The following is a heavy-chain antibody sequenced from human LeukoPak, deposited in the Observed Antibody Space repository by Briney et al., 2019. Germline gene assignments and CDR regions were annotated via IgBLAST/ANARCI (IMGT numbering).Heavy chain of an antibody. V-gene: IGHV4-38-2*02. CDR3: ARDSLHYYSYYMDV. CDR1: GYSISSGYY. Sequence: SETLSLTCTVSGYSISSGYYWGWIRQPPGKGLEWIGSIYHSGSTYYNPSLKSRVTISVDTSKNQFSLKLNSVTAADTAVYYCARDSLHYYSYYMDVWGKGTTVTVSS. J-gene: IGHJ6*03. CDR2: IYHSGST.